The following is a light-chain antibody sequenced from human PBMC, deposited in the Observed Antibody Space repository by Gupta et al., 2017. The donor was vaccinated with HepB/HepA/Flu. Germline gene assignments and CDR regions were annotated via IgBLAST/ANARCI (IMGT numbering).Light chain of an antibody. Sequence: DIQMTQSPSTLSASVGDRVTITCRASQTISSWLAWYQQKSGKAPKLLIYKASSLESGVPSRFSGSGSETEFTLTISSRQPDDFATYYCQQYNSYPLTFGGGTKVEIK. J-gene: IGKJ4*01. CDR1: QTISSW. V-gene: IGKV1-5*03. CDR3: QQYNSYPLT. CDR2: KAS.